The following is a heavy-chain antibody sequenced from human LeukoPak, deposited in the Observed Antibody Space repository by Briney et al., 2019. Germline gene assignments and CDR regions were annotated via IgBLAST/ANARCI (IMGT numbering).Heavy chain of an antibody. J-gene: IGHJ4*02. CDR3: ARATTVTTYLDY. CDR1: GFTFSSYW. D-gene: IGHD4-17*01. V-gene: IGHV3-74*01. CDR2: INSEGGST. Sequence: GGSLRLSCAASGFTFSSYWMHWVRQAPGKGLGWVSGINSEGGSTSYADSVKGRFTISRDNAKNTLYLQMNSLRAEDTAVYYCARATTVTTYLDYWGQGTLVTVSS.